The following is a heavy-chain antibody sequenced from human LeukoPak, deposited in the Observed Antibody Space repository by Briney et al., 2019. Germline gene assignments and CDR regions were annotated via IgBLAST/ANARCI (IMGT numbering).Heavy chain of an antibody. CDR1: GYTFSSYA. CDR2: INPNSGGT. V-gene: IGHV1-2*02. Sequence: ASVKVSCKASGYTFSSYAMNWVRQSPGQGLEWMGWINPNSGGTNYAQKFQGRVTMTGDTSISTAYMELSSLRSDDTAVYYCARMHYYDSSGLNWFDPWGQGTLVTVSS. J-gene: IGHJ5*02. D-gene: IGHD3-22*01. CDR3: ARMHYYDSSGLNWFDP.